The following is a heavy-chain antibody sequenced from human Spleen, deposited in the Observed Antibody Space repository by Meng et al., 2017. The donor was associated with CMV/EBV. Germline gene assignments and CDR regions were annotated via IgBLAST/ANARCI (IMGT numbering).Heavy chain of an antibody. CDR1: GYTFTGYY. J-gene: IGHJ6*02. D-gene: IGHD2-21*01. V-gene: IGHV1-2*02. Sequence: ASVKVSCKASGYTFTGYYMHWVRQAPGQGLEWMGWINPNSGGTNYAQKFQGRVTMTRDTSISTAYMELSRLRSDDTAVYYCARDPILNEGLDVWGQGTTVTVSS. CDR2: INPNSGGT. CDR3: ARDPILNEGLDV.